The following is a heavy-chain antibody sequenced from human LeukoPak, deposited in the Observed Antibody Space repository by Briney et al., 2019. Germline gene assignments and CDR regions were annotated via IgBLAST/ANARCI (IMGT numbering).Heavy chain of an antibody. J-gene: IGHJ4*02. CDR1: GGSISSYS. D-gene: IGHD3-10*01. V-gene: IGHV4-30-2*01. CDR3: ARGTTMVRGVISAFDY. CDR2: IYHSGST. Sequence: PSETLSLTCTVSGGSISSYSWSWIRQPPGKGLEWIGYIYHSGSTYYNPSLKSRVTISVDRSKNQFSLKLSSVTAADAAVYYCARGTTMVRGVISAFDYWGQGTLVTVSS.